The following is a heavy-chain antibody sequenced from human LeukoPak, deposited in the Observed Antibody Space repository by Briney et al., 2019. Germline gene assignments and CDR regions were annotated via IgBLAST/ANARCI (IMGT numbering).Heavy chain of an antibody. V-gene: IGHV1-2*02. CDR3: ARGYGSGSYPPYFDY. D-gene: IGHD3-10*01. CDR1: GYTFTGYY. Sequence: ASVKVSCKASGYTFTGYYMHWVRQAPGQGLEWMGWINPNSGGTNYVQKFQGRVTMTRDTSISTAYMELSRLRSDDTAVYYCARGYGSGSYPPYFDYWGQGTLVTVSS. J-gene: IGHJ4*02. CDR2: INPNSGGT.